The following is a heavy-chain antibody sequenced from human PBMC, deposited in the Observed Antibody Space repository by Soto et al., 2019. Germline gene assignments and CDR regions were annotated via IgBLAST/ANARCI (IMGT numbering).Heavy chain of an antibody. J-gene: IGHJ6*02. CDR2: IYPGDSDT. D-gene: IGHD3-22*01. CDR3: ARQGIYYESRGKPPPPLYYSYGMDV. Sequence: GESLKISCKGSGYSFTSYLIGWVRQMPGKGLEWMGIIYPGDSDTRYSPSFQGQVTISADKSISTAYLQWSSLKASDTAMYYCARQGIYYESRGKPPPPLYYSYGMDVWGQGTTVTVSS. V-gene: IGHV5-51*01. CDR1: GYSFTSYL.